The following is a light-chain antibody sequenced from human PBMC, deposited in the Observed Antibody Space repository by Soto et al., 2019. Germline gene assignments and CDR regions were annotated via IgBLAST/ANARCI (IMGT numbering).Light chain of an antibody. J-gene: IGLJ1*01. Sequence: QSVLTQPASVSGSPGQSITISCTGTSSDVGGYNFVSWYQQHPGIAPKLMIYEVSNRPSGVSNRFSGSKSGNTASLTISGLQAEDEADYYCSSYTSGSTLVFGTGTKVTVL. CDR1: SSDVGGYNF. CDR2: EVS. CDR3: SSYTSGSTLV. V-gene: IGLV2-14*01.